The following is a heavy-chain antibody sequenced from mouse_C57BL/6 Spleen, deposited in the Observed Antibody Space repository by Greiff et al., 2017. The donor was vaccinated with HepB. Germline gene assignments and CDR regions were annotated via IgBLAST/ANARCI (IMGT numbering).Heavy chain of an antibody. Sequence: VQLQQSGAELVRPGASVKLSCTASGFIIKDDYMHWVKQRPEQGLEWIGWIDPENGDTEYASKFQGKATITADTSSNTAYLQLSSLTSEDTAVYYCTTGVYYYGSSTGFAYWGQGTLVTVSA. CDR1: GFIIKDDY. D-gene: IGHD1-1*01. CDR3: TTGVYYYGSSTGFAY. J-gene: IGHJ3*01. CDR2: IDPENGDT. V-gene: IGHV14-4*01.